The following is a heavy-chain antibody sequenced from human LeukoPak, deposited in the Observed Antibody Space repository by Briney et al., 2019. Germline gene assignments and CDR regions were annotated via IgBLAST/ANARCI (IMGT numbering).Heavy chain of an antibody. Sequence: SSETLSLTCTVSGGSVCISFYYWGWIRQPPGKGLEWIGSLYYSGSTHYNPSLKSRVTMSVDTSKNQFSLNLSSVTAADTAVFFCASAATFSVDYWGQGTLVTVSS. V-gene: IGHV4-39*01. J-gene: IGHJ4*02. CDR3: ASAATFSVDY. CDR1: GGSVCISFYY. CDR2: LYYSGST. D-gene: IGHD2-15*01.